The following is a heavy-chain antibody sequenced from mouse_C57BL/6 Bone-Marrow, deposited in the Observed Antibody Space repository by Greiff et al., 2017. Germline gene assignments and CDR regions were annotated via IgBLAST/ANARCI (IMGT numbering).Heavy chain of an antibody. D-gene: IGHD1-1*01. J-gene: IGHJ3*01. Sequence: VQLKQSGTVLARPGASVKMSCKTSGYTFTSYWMHWVKQRPGKGLEWIGALNPGNNDHSYNQKFQGKAKLTTVASASTAYMELISLTNEDSAVYYCTRWFYGGFAYWGQGTLVTVSA. CDR3: TRWFYGGFAY. CDR1: GYTFTSYW. CDR2: LNPGNNDH. V-gene: IGHV1-5*01.